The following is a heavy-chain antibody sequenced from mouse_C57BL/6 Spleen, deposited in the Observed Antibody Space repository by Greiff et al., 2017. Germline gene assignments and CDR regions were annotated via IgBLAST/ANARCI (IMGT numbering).Heavy chain of an antibody. CDR1: GYTFTGYY. V-gene: IGHV1-9*01. D-gene: IGHD4-1*01. CDR2: IVPENGNT. J-gene: IGHJ4*01. CDR3: ARAGKSMDY. Sequence: VQLQQSGAELVRPGASVKLSCTASGYTFTGYYMQWVKQRPVHGLEWIGWIVPENGNTNYNEKFQGKATFTADTSSNTAYMQLSSLTTEDSAVYYCARAGKSMDYWGQGTSLTVSS.